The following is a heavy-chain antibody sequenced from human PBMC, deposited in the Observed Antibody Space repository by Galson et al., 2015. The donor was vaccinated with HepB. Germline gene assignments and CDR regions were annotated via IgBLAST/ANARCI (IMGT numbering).Heavy chain of an antibody. Sequence: SVKVSCKASGYTFTDYGMNWVRQASGQGLEWMGWINTNTGNPTYAQGFTGRFVFSLDTSVSTAYLQISSLKAADTAVYYCARDKLATVAGTGYFQHWGQGTLVTVSS. CDR1: GYTFTDYG. V-gene: IGHV7-4-1*02. J-gene: IGHJ1*01. CDR3: ARDKLATVAGTGYFQH. CDR2: INTNTGNP. D-gene: IGHD6-19*01.